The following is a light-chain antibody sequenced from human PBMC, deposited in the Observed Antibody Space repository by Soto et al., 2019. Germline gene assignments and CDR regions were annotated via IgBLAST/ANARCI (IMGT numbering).Light chain of an antibody. Sequence: EIVLTLSPGTLSLSPGERATLSCRASQSVSSSYLAWYQQKPGQAPRLLIYGASSRATGIPDRFSGSGSGTDFTLTISRLEPEDFAVYYCQQYGSSLSITFGQVTRLEIK. V-gene: IGKV3-20*01. CDR2: GAS. J-gene: IGKJ5*01. CDR1: QSVSSSY. CDR3: QQYGSSLSIT.